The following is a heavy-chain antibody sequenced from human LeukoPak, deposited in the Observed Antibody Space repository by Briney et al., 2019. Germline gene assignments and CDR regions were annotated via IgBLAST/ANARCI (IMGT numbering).Heavy chain of an antibody. CDR3: GKTTVGYSSGQKPAWPVDF. CDR1: GFTFGSHA. V-gene: IGHV3-23*01. Sequence: GGSLRLSCEASGFTFGSHAMYWVRQAPGKGLEWVAGIFGSGGSPHYADSVNGRFTISRDNPRNTVYLQINSLRDDDTAVYYCGKTTVGYSSGQKPAWPVDFWGQGTLVTVSS. J-gene: IGHJ4*02. D-gene: IGHD5-18*01. CDR2: IFGSGGSP.